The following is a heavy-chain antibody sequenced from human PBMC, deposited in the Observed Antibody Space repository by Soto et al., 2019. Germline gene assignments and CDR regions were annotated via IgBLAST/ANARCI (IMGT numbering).Heavy chain of an antibody. CDR3: ARVTQGYSYGYFYFSVDYYYGIDV. V-gene: IGHV3-33*01. D-gene: IGHD5-18*01. Sequence: PGGSLRLSCAASGFTFSSYGMHWVRQAPGKGLEWVAVIWYDGSNKYYADSVKGRFTISRDNSKNTLYLQMNSLRAEDTAVYYCARVTQGYSYGYFYFSVDYYYGIDVWGQGTTVTVSS. CDR2: IWYDGSNK. J-gene: IGHJ6*02. CDR1: GFTFSSYG.